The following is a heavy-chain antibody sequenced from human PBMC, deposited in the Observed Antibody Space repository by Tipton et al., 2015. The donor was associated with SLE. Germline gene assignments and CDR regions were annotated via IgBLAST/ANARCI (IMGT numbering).Heavy chain of an antibody. CDR2: ISYDGSNK. Sequence: QLVQSGGGVVQPGRSLRLSCAASGFTFSSYAMHWVRQAPGKGLEWVAVISYDGSNKYYADSVKGRFTISRDNSKNTLYLQMNSLRAEDTAVYYCVRVWDGGYDHRYPPPPVIQNNYGMDAWGQGTTVTVSS. CDR1: GFTFSSYA. J-gene: IGHJ6*02. V-gene: IGHV3-30*04. CDR3: VRVWDGGYDHRYPPPPVIQNNYGMDA. D-gene: IGHD5-12*01.